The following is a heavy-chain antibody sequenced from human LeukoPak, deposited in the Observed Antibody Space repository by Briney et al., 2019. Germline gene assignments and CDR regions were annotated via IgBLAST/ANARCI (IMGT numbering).Heavy chain of an antibody. V-gene: IGHV3-23*01. J-gene: IGHJ5*02. Sequence: GGSLRLSCAASGFTFSSYAMSWVRQAPGKGLEWVSAISGSGGSTYYADSVKGRFTISRDNSKNTLYLQMNSLRAEDTAVYYCAKDRMVRGVLNWFDPCGQGTLVTVSS. CDR3: AKDRMVRGVLNWFDP. D-gene: IGHD3-10*01. CDR2: ISGSGGST. CDR1: GFTFSSYA.